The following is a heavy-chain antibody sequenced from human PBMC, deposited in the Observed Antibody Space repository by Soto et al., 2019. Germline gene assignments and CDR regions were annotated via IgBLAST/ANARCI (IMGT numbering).Heavy chain of an antibody. CDR2: INHSGST. CDR3: ARGFYDYIWGSYRRNWFDP. Sequence: SETLSLTCAVYGGSFSGYYWSWIRQPPGKGLEWIGEINHSGSTNYNPSLKSRVTISVDTSKNQFSLKLSSVTAADTAVYYCARGFYDYIWGSYRRNWFDPWGQGTLVTVSS. V-gene: IGHV4-34*01. J-gene: IGHJ5*02. D-gene: IGHD3-16*02. CDR1: GGSFSGYY.